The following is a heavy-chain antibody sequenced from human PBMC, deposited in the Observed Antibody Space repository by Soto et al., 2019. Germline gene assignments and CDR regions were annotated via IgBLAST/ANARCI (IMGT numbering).Heavy chain of an antibody. CDR1: GGSISSYY. J-gene: IGHJ6*03. D-gene: IGHD3-10*01. Sequence: SETLSLTCTVSGGSISSYYWSWIRQPPGKGLEWIGYIYYSGSTNYNPSLKSRVTISVDTSKNQFSLKLSSVTAADTAVYYCARRSVVRGAGTFYYYYMDVWGKGTTVTVSS. V-gene: IGHV4-59*08. CDR2: IYYSGST. CDR3: ARRSVVRGAGTFYYYYMDV.